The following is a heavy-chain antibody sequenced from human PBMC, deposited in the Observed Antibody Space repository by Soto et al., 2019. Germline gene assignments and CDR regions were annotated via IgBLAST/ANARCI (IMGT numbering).Heavy chain of an antibody. CDR1: GFTFSTYG. V-gene: IGHV3-30*18. CDR2: ISYDGRNK. CDR3: AKGFSYSVIDY. J-gene: IGHJ4*02. Sequence: QVQMVESGGGVVQPGRSLRLSCAASGFTFSTYGMHWVRQAPGKGLEWVAVISYDGRNKYYADSVKGRFTISRDNSKNTLYLQMSSLRAEDTAVYYCAKGFSYSVIDYWGQGTLVTVSS. D-gene: IGHD5-18*01.